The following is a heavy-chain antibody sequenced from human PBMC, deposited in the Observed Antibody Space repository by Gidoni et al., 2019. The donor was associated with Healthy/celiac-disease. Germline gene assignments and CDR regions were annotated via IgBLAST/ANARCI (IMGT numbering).Heavy chain of an antibody. V-gene: IGHV3-9*01. J-gene: IGHJ4*02. CDR1: GFPFDDYA. CDR2: ISWNSGSI. D-gene: IGHD3-10*01. CDR3: AKDSTMVQGVIGY. Sequence: EVQLVESGGGLVQPGRSRRLSCAASGFPFDDYAMHWVRQAPGKGLEWVSGISWNSGSIGYADSVKGRFTISRDNAKNSLYLQMNSLRAEDTALYYCAKDSTMVQGVIGYWGQGTLVTVSS.